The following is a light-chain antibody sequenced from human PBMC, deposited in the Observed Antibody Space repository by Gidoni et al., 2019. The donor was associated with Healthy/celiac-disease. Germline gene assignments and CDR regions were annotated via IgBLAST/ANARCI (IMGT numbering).Light chain of an antibody. CDR3: AAWDDSLNGFYV. CDR1: SSNIGSNT. J-gene: IGLJ1*01. CDR2: SNN. V-gene: IGLV1-44*01. Sequence: GPRVTLSCSGSSSNIGSNTVNWYQQLPGTAPQLLIYSNNQRPSGGPDRFSGSKSGTSASLAISGLQSEDEADYYCAAWDDSLNGFYVFGTGTKVTVL.